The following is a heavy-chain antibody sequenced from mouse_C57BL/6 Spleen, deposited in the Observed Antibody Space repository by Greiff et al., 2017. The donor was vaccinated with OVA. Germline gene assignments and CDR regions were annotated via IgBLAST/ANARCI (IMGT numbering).Heavy chain of an antibody. V-gene: IGHV14-4*01. CDR3: TTGTSY. CDR1: GFNIKDDY. D-gene: IGHD3-3*01. J-gene: IGHJ3*01. CDR2: IDPENGDT. Sequence: EVKLVESGAELVRPGASVKLSCTASGFNIKDDYMHWVKQRPEQGLEWIGWIDPENGDTEYASKFQGKATITADTSSNTAYLQLSSLTSEDTAVYYCTTGTSYWGQGTLVTVSA.